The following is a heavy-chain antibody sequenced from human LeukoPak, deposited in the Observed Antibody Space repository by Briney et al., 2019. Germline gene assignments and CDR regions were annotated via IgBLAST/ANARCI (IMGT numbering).Heavy chain of an antibody. CDR2: MNPNSGNT. CDR3: ARVTTNHVVVVAAAFDY. V-gene: IGHV1-8*03. D-gene: IGHD2-15*01. CDR1: GYTFTSYD. J-gene: IGHJ4*02. Sequence: ASVKVSCKASGYTFTSYDINWVRQATGQGLEWMGWMNPNSGNTGYAQKFQGRVTITRNTSISTAYMELSSLRSEDTAVYYCARVTTNHVVVVAAAFDYWGQGTLVTVSS.